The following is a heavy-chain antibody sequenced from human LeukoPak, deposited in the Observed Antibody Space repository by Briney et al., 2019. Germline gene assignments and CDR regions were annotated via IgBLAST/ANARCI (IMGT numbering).Heavy chain of an antibody. CDR2: ISSSSSTI. CDR1: GFTFSSYS. Sequence: GGSLRLSCAASGFTFSSYSMNWVRQAPGKGLEWVSYISSSSSTIYYADSVKGRFTISRDNAKNSLYLQMNSLRAEDTAVYYCARDGEDIVVVPAATKSYYYYYMDVWGKGTTVTVSS. D-gene: IGHD2-2*01. J-gene: IGHJ6*03. CDR3: ARDGEDIVVVPAATKSYYYYYMDV. V-gene: IGHV3-48*01.